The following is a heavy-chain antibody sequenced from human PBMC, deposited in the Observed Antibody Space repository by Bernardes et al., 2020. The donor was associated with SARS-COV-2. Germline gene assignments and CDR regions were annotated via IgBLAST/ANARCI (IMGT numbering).Heavy chain of an antibody. J-gene: IGHJ2*01. CDR1: GGSFSGYY. CDR2: INHSGST. Sequence: SETLSLTCAVYGGSFSGYYWSWIRQPPGKGLEWIGEINHSGSTNYNPSLKSRVTISVDTSKNQFSLKLSSVTAADTAVYYCARIAGASRRQQLDRDWYFDLWGRGTLVTVSS. V-gene: IGHV4-34*01. D-gene: IGHD6-13*01. CDR3: ARIAGASRRQQLDRDWYFDL.